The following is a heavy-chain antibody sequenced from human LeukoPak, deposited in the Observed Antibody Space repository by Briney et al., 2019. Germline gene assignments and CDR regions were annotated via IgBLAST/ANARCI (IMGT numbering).Heavy chain of an antibody. V-gene: IGHV3-23*01. D-gene: IGHD5-12*01. CDR2: ISGSGYST. CDR1: GFTFSSYA. J-gene: IGHJ4*02. CDR3: AKEAGYSGYDYPDY. Sequence: GGSLRLSCAASGFTFSSYAMSWVRQAPGKGLERVSDISGSGYSTYYADSVKGRFTISRDNSKNTLYLQMNSLRAEDTAVYYCAKEAGYSGYDYPDYWGQGTLVTVSS.